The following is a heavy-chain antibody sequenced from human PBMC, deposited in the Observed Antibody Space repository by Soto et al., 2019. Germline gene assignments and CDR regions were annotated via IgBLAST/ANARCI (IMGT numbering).Heavy chain of an antibody. V-gene: IGHV3-30*18. D-gene: IGHD2-15*01. CDR1: GFTFSSYG. Sequence: QVQLVESGGGVVQPGRSLRLSCAASGFTFSSYGMHWVRQAPGKGLEWVAVISYDGSNKYYADSVKGRFTISRDNSKNTLYLQINSLRAEDTAVYYCAKDRLRYCSGGSCSRTFDYWGQGTLVTVSS. J-gene: IGHJ4*02. CDR3: AKDRLRYCSGGSCSRTFDY. CDR2: ISYDGSNK.